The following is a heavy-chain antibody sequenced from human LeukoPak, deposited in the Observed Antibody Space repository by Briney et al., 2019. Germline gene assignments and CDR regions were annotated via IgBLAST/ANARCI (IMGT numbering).Heavy chain of an antibody. V-gene: IGHV1-18*01. J-gene: IGHJ6*04. D-gene: IGHD3-3*01. CDR1: GYTFTNYG. Sequence: ASVKVSCKASGYTFTNYGISWVRQAPGQGLEWMGWISIYNGNTDYAQKLRGRVTMTTDTSTSTAYMELRSLRSDDTAVYYRARGFSTIFGVVIPPDVWGKGTTVTVSS. CDR2: ISIYNGNT. CDR3: ARGFSTIFGVVIPPDV.